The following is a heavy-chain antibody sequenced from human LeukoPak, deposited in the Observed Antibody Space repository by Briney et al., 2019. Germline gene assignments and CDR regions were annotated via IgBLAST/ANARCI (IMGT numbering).Heavy chain of an antibody. Sequence: SETLSLTCAVYGGSFSGYYWSWIRQPPGKGLEWIGEINHSGSTNYNPSLKSRVTISVDTSKNQFSLKLSSVTAADTAVYYCARLSITMVRGVIISILDYWGQGTLVTVSS. V-gene: IGHV4-34*01. CDR1: GGSFSGYY. D-gene: IGHD3-10*01. J-gene: IGHJ4*02. CDR3: ARLSITMVRGVIISILDY. CDR2: INHSGST.